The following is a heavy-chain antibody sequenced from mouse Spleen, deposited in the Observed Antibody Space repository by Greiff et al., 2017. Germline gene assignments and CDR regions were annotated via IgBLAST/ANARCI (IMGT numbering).Heavy chain of an antibody. CDR3: GRGFPSWFAY. Sequence: VKPGASVKIPCKASGYTFTDYNMDWVKQSHGKSLEWIGDINPNNGGTIYNQKFKGKATLTVDKSSSTAYMELRSLTSEDTAVYYCGRGFPSWFAYWGQGTLVTVSA. V-gene: IGHV1-18*01. J-gene: IGHJ3*01. CDR1: GYTFTDYN. CDR2: INPNNGGT.